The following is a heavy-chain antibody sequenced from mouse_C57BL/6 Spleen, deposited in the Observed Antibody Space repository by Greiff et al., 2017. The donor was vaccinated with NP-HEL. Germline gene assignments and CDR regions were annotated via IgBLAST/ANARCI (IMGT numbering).Heavy chain of an antibody. CDR3: ASPYDGYSYWYFDV. CDR2: IWSGGST. J-gene: IGHJ1*03. D-gene: IGHD2-3*01. Sequence: VMLVESGPGLVQPSQSLSITCTVSGFSLTSYGVHWVRQSPGKGLEWLGVIWSGGSTDYNAAFISRLSISKDNSKSQVFFKMNSLQADDTAIYYCASPYDGYSYWYFDVWGTGTTVTVSS. V-gene: IGHV2-2*01. CDR1: GFSLTSYG.